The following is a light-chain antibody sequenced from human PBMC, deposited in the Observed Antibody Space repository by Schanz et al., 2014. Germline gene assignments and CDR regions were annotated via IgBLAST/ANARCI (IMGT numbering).Light chain of an antibody. V-gene: IGLV1-47*02. J-gene: IGLJ3*02. CDR2: SNN. CDR3: AAWDDSLSGHWV. CDR1: SSNIGSNV. Sequence: QSVLTQPPSASGTPGQRVTISCSGSSSNIGSNVVNWFRQLPGTAPKLFIYSNNQRPSGVPDRFSGSKSGTSASLAISGLRSEDEADYYCAAWDDSLSGHWVFGGGTKLTVL.